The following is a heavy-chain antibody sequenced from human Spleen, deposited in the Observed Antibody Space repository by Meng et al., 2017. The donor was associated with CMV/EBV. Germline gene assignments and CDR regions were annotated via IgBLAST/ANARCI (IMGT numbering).Heavy chain of an antibody. Sequence: QVPLPASGPGLVKPSETLSLTCTVSGGSTSSYYWRCIRRPAGKGLEWIGRIYTSGSTNYNPSLKSRVTMSVDTSKNQFSLKVISVTAADTAVYYCARDFGAVWFDPWGQGTLVTVSS. J-gene: IGHJ5*02. CDR3: ARDFGAVWFDP. V-gene: IGHV4-4*07. D-gene: IGHD3-16*01. CDR2: IYTSGST. CDR1: GGSTSSYY.